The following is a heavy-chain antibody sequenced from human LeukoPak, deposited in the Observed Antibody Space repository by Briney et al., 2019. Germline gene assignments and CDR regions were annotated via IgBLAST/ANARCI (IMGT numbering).Heavy chain of an antibody. D-gene: IGHD3-22*01. Sequence: GGSLRLSCAASGFTFSSYWMSWVRQAPGKGLEWVANIKQDGSEKYYVDSVKGRFTISRDNAKNSLYLQMNSLRAEDTAVYYCARDSDLVVVITYIFDYWGQGTLVTVSS. CDR3: ARDSDLVVVITYIFDY. CDR2: IKQDGSEK. J-gene: IGHJ4*02. CDR1: GFTFSSYW. V-gene: IGHV3-7*01.